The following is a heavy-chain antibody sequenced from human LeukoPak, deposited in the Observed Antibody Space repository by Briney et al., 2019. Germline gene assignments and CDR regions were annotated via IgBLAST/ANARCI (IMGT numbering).Heavy chain of an antibody. D-gene: IGHD6-6*01. CDR2: INHSGST. CDR3: ARAVYSSSAHDHFDY. CDR1: GGSFSGYY. J-gene: IGHJ4*02. V-gene: IGHV4-34*01. Sequence: TSSETLSLTCAVYGGSFSGYYWSWIRQPPGKGLEWIGEINHSGSTNYNPSLKSRVTISVDTSKNQFSLKLSSVTAADTAAYYCARAVYSSSAHDHFDYWGQGTLVTVSS.